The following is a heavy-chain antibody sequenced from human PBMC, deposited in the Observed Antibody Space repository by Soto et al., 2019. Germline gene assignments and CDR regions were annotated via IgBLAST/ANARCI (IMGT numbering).Heavy chain of an antibody. D-gene: IGHD2-15*01. CDR3: ARSYRRYCSGGSCYSYYYYYMDV. CDR1: GGSISSYY. V-gene: IGHV4-59*01. CDR2: IYYSGST. Sequence: PSETLSLTCTVXGGSISSYYWSWIRQPPGKGLEWIGYIYYSGSTNYNPSLKSRVTISVDTSKNQFSLKLSSVTAADTAVYYCARSYRRYCSGGSCYSYYYYYMDVWGKGTTVTVSS. J-gene: IGHJ6*03.